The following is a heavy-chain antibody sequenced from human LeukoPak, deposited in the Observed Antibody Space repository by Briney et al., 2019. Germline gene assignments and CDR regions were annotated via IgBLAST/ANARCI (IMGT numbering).Heavy chain of an antibody. CDR1: GYTFTGYY. CDR2: INPNSGGT. J-gene: IGHJ5*02. Sequence: ASVKVSCKASGYTFTGYYMHWVRQAPGQGLEWMGWINPNSGGTSYAQKFQGRVTMTRDTSISTAYMELSRLRSDDTAVYCCARDPYGSGQFDPWGQGTLVTVSS. CDR3: ARDPYGSGQFDP. V-gene: IGHV1-2*02. D-gene: IGHD3-10*01.